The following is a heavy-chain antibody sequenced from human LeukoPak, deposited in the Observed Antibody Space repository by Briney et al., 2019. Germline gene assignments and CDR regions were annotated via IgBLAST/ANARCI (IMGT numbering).Heavy chain of an antibody. CDR1: GGSISSSSYY. D-gene: IGHD3-10*01. CDR2: IYYSGST. CDR3: ARAPSGWARAFDI. Sequence: SETLSLTCTVSGGSISSSSYYWGWIRQPPGKGLEWIGSIYYSGSTYYNPSLKSRVTISVDTSKNQFSLKLSSVTAADTAVYYCARAPSGWARAFDIWGQGTMVTVSS. J-gene: IGHJ3*02. V-gene: IGHV4-39*07.